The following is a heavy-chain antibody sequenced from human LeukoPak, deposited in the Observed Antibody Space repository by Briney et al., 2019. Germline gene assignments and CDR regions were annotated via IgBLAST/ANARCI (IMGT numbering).Heavy chain of an antibody. J-gene: IGHJ4*02. CDR2: ITPYNGNT. CDR3: ARLNNAANFLDY. D-gene: IGHD1/OR15-1a*01. V-gene: IGHV1-18*01. Sequence: ASVRVSCKASGYTFTSYDITWVRHAPGQGLDWMGWITPYNGNTDYVQKFQGRVTMTADTSTSTAYMELRSLISDDTAVYYCARLNNAANFLDYWGQGSLVTVSS. CDR1: GYTFTSYD.